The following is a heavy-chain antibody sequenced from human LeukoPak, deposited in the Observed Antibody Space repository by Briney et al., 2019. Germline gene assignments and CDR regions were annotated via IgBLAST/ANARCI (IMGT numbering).Heavy chain of an antibody. V-gene: IGHV3-9*01. CDR3: ARGVRRPGSGSYSIRYFDF. CDR1: AFTFDDYA. J-gene: IGHJ4*02. CDR2: ISWNNGRI. Sequence: PGRSLRLSCAASAFTFDDYAMHWVRQAPGKGLEWVSGISWNNGRINYADSVKGRFTISRDNAKNSLYLQMNSLRAGDTAVYYCARGVRRPGSGSYSIRYFDFWGQGTLVTVSS. D-gene: IGHD3-10*01.